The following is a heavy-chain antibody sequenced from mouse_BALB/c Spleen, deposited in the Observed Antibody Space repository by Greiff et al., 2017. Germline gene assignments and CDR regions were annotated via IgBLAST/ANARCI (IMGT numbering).Heavy chain of an antibody. Sequence: QVHVKQSGAELVRPGTSVKVSCKASGYAFTNYLIEWVKQRPGQGLEWIGVINPGSGGTNYNEKFKGKATLTADKSSSTAYMQLSSLTSDDSAVYFCAISGIYYDYDGFAYWGQGTLVTVSA. CDR3: AISGIYYDYDGFAY. CDR2: INPGSGGT. D-gene: IGHD2-4*01. CDR1: GYAFTNYL. J-gene: IGHJ3*01. V-gene: IGHV1-54*03.